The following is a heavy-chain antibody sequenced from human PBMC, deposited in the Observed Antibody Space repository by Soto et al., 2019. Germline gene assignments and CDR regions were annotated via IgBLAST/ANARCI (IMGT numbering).Heavy chain of an antibody. J-gene: IGHJ3*01. V-gene: IGHV1-69*01. CDR2: IIPMFGIP. Sequence: QVQLVQSGAEVKQPGSSVKVSCKASGGTLNKHAITWVRRAPGQGLEWLGGIIPMFGIPNYPQKFQGRVTITADDSTNTSHMELNSLTSDDTAVYYCARGGTSGWLKGAYDVWGQGTMVTVSS. CDR3: ARGGTSGWLKGAYDV. CDR1: GGTLNKHA. D-gene: IGHD6-19*01.